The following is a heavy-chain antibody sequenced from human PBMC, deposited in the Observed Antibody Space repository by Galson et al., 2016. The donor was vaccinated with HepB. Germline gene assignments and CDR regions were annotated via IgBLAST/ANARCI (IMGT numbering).Heavy chain of an antibody. V-gene: IGHV4-39*01. CDR1: GGSFRSRNYY. CDR2: IYYSGST. D-gene: IGHD6-13*01. J-gene: IGHJ4*02. CDR3: ARLEAAAGLDF. Sequence: SEILSLTCSVSGGSFRSRNYYWGWIRQPPGKGLEWIGIIYYSGSTHYNPSLMSRVTISVDTSKNQFSLKLSSVTAADTAVYYCARLEAAAGLDFWGQGTLVTVS.